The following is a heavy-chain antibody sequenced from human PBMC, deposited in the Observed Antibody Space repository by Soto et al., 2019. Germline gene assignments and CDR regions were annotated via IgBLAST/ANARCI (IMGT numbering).Heavy chain of an antibody. V-gene: IGHV1-3*01. CDR1: GYHFIRYA. J-gene: IGHJ4*02. Sequence: QVQLVQSGAEVKKPGASVKVSCKTSGYHFIRYAMLWVRQAPGQTLEWMGWINAGDGNTVYSQKFQDRITISRDTSATTTFLELNSLRSEDTAVYYCSRRDGTAVAGVLDYWGQGTLVTVSS. CDR3: SRRDGTAVAGVLDY. D-gene: IGHD6-19*01. CDR2: INAGDGNT.